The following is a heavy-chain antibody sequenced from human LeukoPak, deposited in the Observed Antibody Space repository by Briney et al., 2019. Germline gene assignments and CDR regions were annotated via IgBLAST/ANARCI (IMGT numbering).Heavy chain of an antibody. D-gene: IGHD4-17*01. V-gene: IGHV4-59*01. CDR2: IYYSGST. CDR3: ARDAEDYGVFDY. J-gene: IGHJ4*02. Sequence: SETLSLTCTVSGGSISSYYWSWIRQPPGKGLDWIGYIYYSGSTNYNPSLKSRVTISVDTSKNQFSLKLSSVTAADTAVYYCARDAEDYGVFDYWGQGTLVTVSS. CDR1: GGSISSYY.